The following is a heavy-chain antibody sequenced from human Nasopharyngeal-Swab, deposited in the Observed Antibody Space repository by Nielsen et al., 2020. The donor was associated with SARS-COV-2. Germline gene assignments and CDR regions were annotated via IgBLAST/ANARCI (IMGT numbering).Heavy chain of an antibody. CDR2: ISWNSGSI. CDR1: GFPFDDYA. D-gene: IGHD6-19*01. V-gene: IGHV3-9*01. CDR3: AKDISSGWKPAYYFDY. Sequence: LRLSCAASGFPFDDYAMPGVRQAPGQGLEWVSGISWNSGSIGDADSVKGRFTISRDNAKNSLYLQMNSLRAEDTALYYCAKDISSGWKPAYYFDYWGQGTLVTVSS. J-gene: IGHJ4*02.